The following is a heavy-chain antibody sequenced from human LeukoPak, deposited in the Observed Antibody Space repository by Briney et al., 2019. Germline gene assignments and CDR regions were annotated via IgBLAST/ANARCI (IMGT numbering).Heavy chain of an antibody. CDR3: ARVLVVSGWTNIDY. Sequence: PGRSLRLSCAASGFTFSSYGMHWVRQAPGKALEWVSFIWYDGSNKYYADSVKGRFTISRDNSKNTLYLQMNSLRAKDTAVYYCARVLVVSGWTNIDYWGQGTLVTVSS. CDR1: GFTFSSYG. D-gene: IGHD6-19*01. J-gene: IGHJ4*02. CDR2: IWYDGSNK. V-gene: IGHV3-33*01.